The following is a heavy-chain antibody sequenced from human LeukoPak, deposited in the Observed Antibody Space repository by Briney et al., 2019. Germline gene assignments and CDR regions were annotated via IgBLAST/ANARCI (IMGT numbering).Heavy chain of an antibody. CDR2: INTNTGTP. D-gene: IGHD2-2*02. V-gene: IGHV7-4-1*02. CDR3: ATRGINSWYTFDY. J-gene: IGHJ4*02. CDR1: GYTFTSYG. Sequence: ASVKVSCKASGYTFTSYGISWVRQAPGQGLEWMGWINTNTGTPTYAQDSTGQFVFSLDTSVSTAYLQITSLQAEDTAIYYCATRGINSWYTFDYWGQGTLVTVSS.